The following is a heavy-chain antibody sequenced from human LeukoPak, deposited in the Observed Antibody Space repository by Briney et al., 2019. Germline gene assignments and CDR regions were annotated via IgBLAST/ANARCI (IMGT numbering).Heavy chain of an antibody. CDR1: AFTFSIYE. J-gene: IGHJ2*01. CDR3: ARGAPSNWYFDV. Sequence: PGGSLRLSCAASAFTFSIYEMNWVRQAPGKGLEWVSYISGSGSTVYYADTVKGRFTISRDNAKNSLYLQMNSLRVEDTAVYYCARGAPSNWYFDVWGRGTLVTVSS. V-gene: IGHV3-48*03. CDR2: ISGSGSTV. D-gene: IGHD6-6*01.